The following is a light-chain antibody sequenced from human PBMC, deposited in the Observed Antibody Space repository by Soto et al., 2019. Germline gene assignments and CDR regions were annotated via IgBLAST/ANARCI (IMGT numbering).Light chain of an antibody. CDR2: AAS. CDR1: QGITTF. Sequence: DIQMTQSPSVVSASVGDTVTVTCRASQGITTFLAWFRQRPGRVPERLIYAASSLQSGVPSRFSGSGSGTDFTLTISSLQPEDFATYYCQQSYSTSEFTFGPGTKVDIK. V-gene: IGKV1-39*01. J-gene: IGKJ3*01. CDR3: QQSYSTSEFT.